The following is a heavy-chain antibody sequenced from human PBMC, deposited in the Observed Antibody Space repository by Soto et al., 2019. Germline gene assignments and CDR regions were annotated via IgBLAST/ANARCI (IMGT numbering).Heavy chain of an antibody. CDR2: ISSNGVGT. D-gene: IGHD6-6*01. V-gene: IGHV3-64*01. Sequence: EVQLAESGGGLAQPGGSLRLSCAASGFTLSGYAMDWVRQAPGKGLEYVSGISSNGVGTYYANPVQGIFTISRDNSKNTVYLQMGSLRPEDMAVYYCARRARPDFYYMDVWGKGTTVTVSS. J-gene: IGHJ6*03. CDR1: GFTLSGYA. CDR3: ARRARPDFYYMDV.